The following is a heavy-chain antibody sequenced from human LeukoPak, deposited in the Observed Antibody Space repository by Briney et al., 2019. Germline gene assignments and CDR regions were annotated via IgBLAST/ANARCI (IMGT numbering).Heavy chain of an antibody. Sequence: PSETLSLTCTVSGGSISSYYWSWIRQPAGKGLEWIGRIYTSGSTNYNPSLKSRVTMSVDTSKNHFSLKLSSVTAADTAVYYCARVDSSSWSEHFFDYWGQGTLVTVSS. CDR1: GGSISSYY. CDR2: IYTSGST. J-gene: IGHJ4*02. V-gene: IGHV4-4*07. D-gene: IGHD6-13*01. CDR3: ARVDSSSWSEHFFDY.